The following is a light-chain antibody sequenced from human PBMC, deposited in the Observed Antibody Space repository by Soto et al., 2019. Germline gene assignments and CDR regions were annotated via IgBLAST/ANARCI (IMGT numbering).Light chain of an antibody. CDR2: ATS. J-gene: IGKJ1*01. V-gene: IGKV1-6*01. Sequence: AIQMTQSPSSLSASLGDRVTITCRASQGIRGDLGWYQQKPGKAPKLLISATSTLQSGVPSRFSGRGSGTNYTLTTRSLQPEDFATSYYSHDYISPLTFGQGTKVDI. CDR3: SHDYISPLT. CDR1: QGIRGD.